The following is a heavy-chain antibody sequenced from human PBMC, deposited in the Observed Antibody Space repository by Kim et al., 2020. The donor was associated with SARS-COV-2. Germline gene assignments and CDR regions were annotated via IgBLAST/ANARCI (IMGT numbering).Heavy chain of an antibody. Sequence: GGSLRLSCAASGFTFNAYTMTWIRQAPGKGLEYVSSIAVVSSDTNYADSVRGRFTISRDNAKNSLYLHMSSLRVEDTAVYYCASYPFGDSYWDRG. V-gene: IGHV3-11*03. J-gene: IGHJ4*02. CDR1: GFTFNAYT. CDR2: IAVVSSDT. CDR3: ASYPFGDSY. D-gene: IGHD3-10*01.